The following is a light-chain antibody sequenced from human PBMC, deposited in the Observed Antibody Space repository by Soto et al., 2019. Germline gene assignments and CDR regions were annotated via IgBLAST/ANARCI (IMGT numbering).Light chain of an antibody. Sequence: DIQMTQSPSSLSASVGDRVTITCQASHDITSFLNWYQHKPGRAPKLLIYDASILEAGVPTRFSGSRYGTHFTVTISSLQPEDVATYYCQHCDYLPIFGPGTTVDFK. J-gene: IGKJ3*01. V-gene: IGKV1-33*01. CDR2: DAS. CDR1: HDITSF. CDR3: QHCDYLPI.